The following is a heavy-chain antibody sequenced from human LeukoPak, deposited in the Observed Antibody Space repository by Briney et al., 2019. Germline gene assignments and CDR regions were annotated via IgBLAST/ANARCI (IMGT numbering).Heavy chain of an antibody. CDR3: ARARDYFPRSSYCSSTSCYTGGFGY. CDR1: GFTFSSYG. V-gene: IGHV3-33*01. D-gene: IGHD2-2*02. J-gene: IGHJ4*02. CDR2: IWYDGSNK. Sequence: GGSLRLSCAASGFTFSSYGMHWVRQAPGKGLEWVAVIWYDGSNKYYADSVKGRFTISRDNSKNTLYLQMNSLRAEDTAVYYCARARDYFPRSSYCSSTSCYTGGFGYWGQGTLVTVSS.